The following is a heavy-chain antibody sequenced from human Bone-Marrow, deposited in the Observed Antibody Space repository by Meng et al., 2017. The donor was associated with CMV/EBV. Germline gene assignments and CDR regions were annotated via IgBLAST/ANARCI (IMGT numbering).Heavy chain of an antibody. D-gene: IGHD5-18*01. V-gene: IGHV3-21*01. Sequence: GESLKISCAASGFTFSSYSMNWVRQAPGKGLEWVSSISSSSYIYYADSVKGRFTISRDNAKNSLYLQMNSLRAEDTAVYYCARDLYPKLYYFDYWGQGTLVTVSS. CDR2: ISSSSYI. CDR3: ARDLYPKLYYFDY. CDR1: GFTFSSYS. J-gene: IGHJ4*02.